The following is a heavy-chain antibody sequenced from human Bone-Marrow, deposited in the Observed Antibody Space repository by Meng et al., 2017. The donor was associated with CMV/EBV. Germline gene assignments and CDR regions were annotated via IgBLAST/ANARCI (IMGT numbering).Heavy chain of an antibody. CDR2: INPSGGST. Sequence: ASVKVSCKASGYTFTSYYMHWVRQAPGQGLEWMGIINPSGGSTSYAQKFQGRVTMTRDTSTSTVYMELSSLRSEDTAVYYCARDAGRFGLWGSYRYYYYYGMDVWGQGTTVTFSS. D-gene: IGHD1-26*01. V-gene: IGHV1-46*01. CDR1: GYTFTSYY. J-gene: IGHJ6*02. CDR3: ARDAGRFGLWGSYRYYYYYGMDV.